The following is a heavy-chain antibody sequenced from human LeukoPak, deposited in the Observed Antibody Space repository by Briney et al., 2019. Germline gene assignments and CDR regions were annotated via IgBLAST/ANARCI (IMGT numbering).Heavy chain of an antibody. Sequence: GGSLRLSCAASGFTFSTFAMIWVRQPPGKGLEWVPSIFPSSDEIHYADSVRGRFTISRDNSKSTLSLQMNSLRAEDTAIYYCATYRQVLLPFESWGRGTLVTVSS. V-gene: IGHV3-23*01. CDR1: GFTFSTFA. D-gene: IGHD2-8*02. CDR2: IFPSSDEI. CDR3: ATYRQVLLPFES. J-gene: IGHJ4*02.